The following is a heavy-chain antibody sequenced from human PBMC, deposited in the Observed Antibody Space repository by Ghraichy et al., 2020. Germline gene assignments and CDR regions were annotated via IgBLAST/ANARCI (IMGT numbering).Heavy chain of an antibody. D-gene: IGHD3-10*01. V-gene: IGHV4-34*01. Sequence: SETLSLTCAVYDASLNGYYWTWIRQPPGKGLEWIGEINQSGTTNYNPSLKSRVTISVDTTNYQFSLRLRSVTAADTALYYCARAYYFVSGRYSRYRYQYYMDVWGKGTTVTVSS. J-gene: IGHJ6*03. CDR2: INQSGTT. CDR1: DASLNGYY. CDR3: ARAYYFVSGRYSRYRYQYYMDV.